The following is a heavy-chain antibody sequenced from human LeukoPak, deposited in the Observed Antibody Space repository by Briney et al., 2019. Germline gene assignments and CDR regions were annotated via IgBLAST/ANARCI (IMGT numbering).Heavy chain of an antibody. CDR3: ASRTADYGSGSHYGY. V-gene: IGHV1-69*05. J-gene: IGHJ4*01. D-gene: IGHD3-10*01. CDR2: IIPFSGTA. Sequence: ASVKVSCKASGGTFNNYAISWVRQAPGQGLEWMGGIIPFSGTANYAQKFQGRVTITTDESTSTDYMELSNLRSDDTAVYYCASRTADYGSGSHYGYWGQGTLVNVSS. CDR1: GGTFNNYA.